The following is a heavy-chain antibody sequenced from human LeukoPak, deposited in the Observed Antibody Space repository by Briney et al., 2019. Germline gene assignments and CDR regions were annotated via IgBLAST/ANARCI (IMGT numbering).Heavy chain of an antibody. D-gene: IGHD5-12*01. CDR1: GGSFGGYY. CDR3: ARRRTGIVATTRPFDY. Sequence: SETLSLTCAVYGGSFGGYYWSWIRQPPGKGLEWFGEINHSGSTNYNPSLKSRVTISVDTSKNQFSLKLSSVTAADTAVYYCARRRTGIVATTRPFDYWGQGTLVTVSS. V-gene: IGHV4-34*01. J-gene: IGHJ4*02. CDR2: INHSGST.